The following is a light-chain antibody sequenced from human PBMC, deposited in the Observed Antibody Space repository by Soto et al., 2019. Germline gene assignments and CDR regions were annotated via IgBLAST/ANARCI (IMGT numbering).Light chain of an antibody. CDR1: QSVSSNN. CDR3: QQHGSGPWT. V-gene: IGKV3-20*01. J-gene: IGKJ1*01. CDR2: VAS. Sequence: EIVLTQSPDTLSLSPGERATLSCRARQSVSSNNLAWYQHKPGQPPRLLIYVASRRATGIPDRFSGSGSGSEFTLTITRLEPEDFAVYYCQQHGSGPWTFGQGTKVEIK.